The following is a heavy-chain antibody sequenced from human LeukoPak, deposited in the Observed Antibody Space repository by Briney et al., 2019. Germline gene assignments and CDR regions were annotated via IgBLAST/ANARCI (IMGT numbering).Heavy chain of an antibody. V-gene: IGHV4-61*02. Sequence: SETLSLTCTVSGGSISSGSYYWSWIRQPAGKGLEWIGRIYTSGSTNYNPSLKSRVTISVDTSKNQFSLKLSSVTAADTAVYYCARGRGLLWFGELRGWFDPWGQGTLVTVSS. J-gene: IGHJ5*02. D-gene: IGHD3-10*01. CDR2: IYTSGST. CDR1: GGSISSGSYY. CDR3: ARGRGLLWFGELRGWFDP.